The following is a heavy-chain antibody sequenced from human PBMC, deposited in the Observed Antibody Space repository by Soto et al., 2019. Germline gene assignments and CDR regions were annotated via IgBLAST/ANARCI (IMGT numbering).Heavy chain of an antibody. CDR2: ISSSSSTI. V-gene: IGHV3-48*02. CDR3: ARDTRCDFWSGSMDV. D-gene: IGHD3-3*01. Sequence: EVQLVESGGGLVQPGGSLRLSCAASGFTFSSYSMNWVRQAPGKGLEWVSYISSSSSTIYYADSVKGRFTISRDNAKNSLYLQMNSLRDEDTAVYYCARDTRCDFWSGSMDVWGQGTTVTVSS. CDR1: GFTFSSYS. J-gene: IGHJ6*02.